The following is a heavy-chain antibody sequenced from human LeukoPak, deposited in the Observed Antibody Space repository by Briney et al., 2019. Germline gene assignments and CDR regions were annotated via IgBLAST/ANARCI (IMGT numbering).Heavy chain of an antibody. Sequence: KPSETLSLTCTVSGGSISSYYWSWIRQPPGKGLEWIGYIYYSGSTNYNPSLKSRVTISVDTSKNQFSLKLSSVTAADTAVYYCATGAGSGYYFDYWGQGTLVTVSS. D-gene: IGHD3-22*01. CDR1: GGSISSYY. V-gene: IGHV4-59*01. J-gene: IGHJ4*02. CDR3: ATGAGSGYYFDY. CDR2: IYYSGST.